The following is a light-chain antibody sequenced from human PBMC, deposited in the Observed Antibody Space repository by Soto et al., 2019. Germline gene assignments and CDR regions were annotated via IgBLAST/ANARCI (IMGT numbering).Light chain of an antibody. V-gene: IGKV1-5*03. CDR2: KAS. Sequence: DIQMTQSPSTLSASVGDRVTITCRASQGVSRWLAWYQQKPGKAPKLLIYKASNLDSGVPSRFSGSGSGTEFTLTISSLQPDDFATYYCQQSNSDSWTFGQGTKVDIK. J-gene: IGKJ1*01. CDR3: QQSNSDSWT. CDR1: QGVSRW.